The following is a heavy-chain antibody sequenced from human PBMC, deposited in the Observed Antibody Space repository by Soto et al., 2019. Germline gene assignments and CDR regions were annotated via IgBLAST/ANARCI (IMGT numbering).Heavy chain of an antibody. Sequence: LRLSCAASGFTFSSYSMNWVRQAPGKGLEWVSYISSSSSTIYYADSVKGRFTISRDNAKNSLYPQMNSLRDEDTAVYYCARTPEYNWNDVGFDPWGQGTLVTVSS. CDR1: GFTFSSYS. J-gene: IGHJ5*02. CDR2: ISSSSSTI. D-gene: IGHD1-20*01. CDR3: ARTPEYNWNDVGFDP. V-gene: IGHV3-48*02.